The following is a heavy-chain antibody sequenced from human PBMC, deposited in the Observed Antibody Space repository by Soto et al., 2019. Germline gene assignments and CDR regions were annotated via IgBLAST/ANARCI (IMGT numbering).Heavy chain of an antibody. CDR2: VSDDGRST. J-gene: IGHJ4*02. V-gene: IGHV3-23*01. Sequence: EVQLLESGGGLVQPGGSLRLSCVGSGFNFRNYGMNWVRQAPGKGLEWVSSVSDDGRSTYYADSVKGRFTVSRDNSKNILYLQMNSLRAEDTAVYYCAKRVLYSSSSPNFDYWGRGTLVTVSS. D-gene: IGHD6-6*01. CDR3: AKRVLYSSSSPNFDY. CDR1: GFNFRNYG.